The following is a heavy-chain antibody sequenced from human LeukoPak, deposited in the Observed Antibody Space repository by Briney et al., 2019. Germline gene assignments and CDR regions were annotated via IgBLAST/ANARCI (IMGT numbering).Heavy chain of an antibody. J-gene: IGHJ6*03. Sequence: ASVKVSCKASGYTFTSYGISWVRQAPGQGLEWMGWISAYNGNTNYAQKLQGRVTMTTDTSTSTAYMGLRSLRSDDTAVYYCARSRGSYRYYYYYMDVWGKGTTVTVSS. CDR1: GYTFTSYG. V-gene: IGHV1-18*01. CDR3: ARSRGSYRYYYYYMDV. CDR2: ISAYNGNT. D-gene: IGHD1-26*01.